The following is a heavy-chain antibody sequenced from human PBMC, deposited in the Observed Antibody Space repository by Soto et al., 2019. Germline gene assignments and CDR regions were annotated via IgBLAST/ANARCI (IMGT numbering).Heavy chain of an antibody. D-gene: IGHD3-3*01. V-gene: IGHV3-23*01. CDR1: GFSFSSFA. CDR2: IGDSGAST. J-gene: IGHJ6*04. CDR3: GKAVELDV. Sequence: EVLLLESGGGLVQPGGSLRLSCEASGFSFSSFAMNWVRQAPGKGLEWVSAIGDSGASTYYADSVKGRFTISRDNSRNTLYLQLNRLRAEDSGVHYCGKAVELDVWGNGTTVTVSS.